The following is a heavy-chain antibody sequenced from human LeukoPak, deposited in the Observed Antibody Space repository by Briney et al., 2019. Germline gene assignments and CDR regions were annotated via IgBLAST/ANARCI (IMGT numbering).Heavy chain of an antibody. J-gene: IGHJ4*02. CDR2: IGIDSGTT. CDR3: ARDHNYAFDN. Sequence: GASLRPSYTASGFPFIEYSLNWVRQVPGKGLGWISYIGIDSGTTKYADSVRGRFTISADKAKNSLYLQMNSLRVEDTAVYYCARDHNYAFDNWGQGTLVSVAS. V-gene: IGHV3-48*01. CDR1: GFPFIEYS. D-gene: IGHD5-18*01.